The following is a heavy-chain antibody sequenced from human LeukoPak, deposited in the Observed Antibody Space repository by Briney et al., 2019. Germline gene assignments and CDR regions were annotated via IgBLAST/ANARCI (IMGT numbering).Heavy chain of an antibody. V-gene: IGHV1-2*02. CDR1: GYTFTDYY. J-gene: IGHJ4*02. Sequence: ASVKVSCKASGYTFTDYYMHWVRQAPGQGLEWIGWINPYNGARDSAQRFQDRVTMTTDTSTSTAYMELNSLRSDDTAVYYCARIQGSLGGFDSWGQGALVTVSS. CDR2: INPYNGAR. D-gene: IGHD1-26*01. CDR3: ARIQGSLGGFDS.